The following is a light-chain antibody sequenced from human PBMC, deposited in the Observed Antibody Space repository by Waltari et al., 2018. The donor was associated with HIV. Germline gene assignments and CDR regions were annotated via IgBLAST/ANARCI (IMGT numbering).Light chain of an antibody. CDR3: QQSNDTPYT. Sequence: DIQMTQSPSSLSASVGDRVTITCRASQSISSSLNWYQQKPGNAPKLLIFAASTLQGGVPSRFSGRGSGTHFTLTISSLQPEDFATYYCQQSNDTPYTFGQGTKLEIK. CDR1: QSISSS. CDR2: AAS. J-gene: IGKJ2*01. V-gene: IGKV1-39*01.